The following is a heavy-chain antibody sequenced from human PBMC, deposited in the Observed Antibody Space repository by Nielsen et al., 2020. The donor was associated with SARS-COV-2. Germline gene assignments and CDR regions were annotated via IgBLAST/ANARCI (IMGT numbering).Heavy chain of an antibody. CDR3: ARLQDLGYYYYDSSMPGY. CDR1: GYSFTSYW. D-gene: IGHD3-22*01. CDR2: IYPGDSDT. Sequence: GESLKISCKGSGYSFTSYWIGWVRQMPGKGLEWMGIIYPGDSDTRYSPSFQGQVTISADKSISTAYLQWSSLKASDTAMYYCARLQDLGYYYYDSSMPGYWGQGTLVTVSS. V-gene: IGHV5-51*01. J-gene: IGHJ4*02.